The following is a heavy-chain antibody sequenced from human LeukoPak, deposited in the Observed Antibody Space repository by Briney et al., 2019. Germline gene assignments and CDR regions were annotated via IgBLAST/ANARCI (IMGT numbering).Heavy chain of an antibody. Sequence: GGSLRLSCAASGFTFSSYAMSWVRQAPGKGLEWVSSFSGSGGSTYYADSVKGRFTISRDNSKNTLFLQMNSLRAEDTAVYYCAKLSLSGRSQSADYWGQGTLVTVSS. D-gene: IGHD3-10*01. J-gene: IGHJ4*02. V-gene: IGHV3-23*01. CDR2: FSGSGGST. CDR1: GFTFSSYA. CDR3: AKLSLSGRSQSADY.